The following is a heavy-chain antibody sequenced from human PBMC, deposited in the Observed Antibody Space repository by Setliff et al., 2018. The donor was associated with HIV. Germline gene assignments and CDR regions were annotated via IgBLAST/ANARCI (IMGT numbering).Heavy chain of an antibody. CDR1: GVSVSSGGYY. D-gene: IGHD2-2*01. J-gene: IGHJ4*02. Sequence: SETLSLTCSVSGVSVSSGGYYWSWIRQHPGKGLEWIGYVYYTGTAYFNPSLKSRITISVDTSKNQFSLKLSSVTAADTVVYYCARLDCSSSSGFVDYWGQGTLVTVSS. V-gene: IGHV4-31*03. CDR3: ARLDCSSSSGFVDY. CDR2: VYYTGTA.